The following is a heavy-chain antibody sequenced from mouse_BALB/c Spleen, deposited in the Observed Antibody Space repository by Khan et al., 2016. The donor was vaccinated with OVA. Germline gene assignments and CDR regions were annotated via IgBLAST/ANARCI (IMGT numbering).Heavy chain of an antibody. Sequence: VQLQESGPGLVAPSQSLSITCTISGFSLTNYGVHWVRQPPGKGLEWLVVIWSDGSSTYNSALKSRLTINKDNTKIQVFLKMNSLQADEAAMYCCARQHYYNYNVMDYWGQGTLVTVSA. CDR2: IWSDGSS. CDR3: ARQHYYNYNVMDY. J-gene: IGHJ4*01. CDR1: GFSLTNYG. V-gene: IGHV2-6-1*01. D-gene: IGHD2-12*01.